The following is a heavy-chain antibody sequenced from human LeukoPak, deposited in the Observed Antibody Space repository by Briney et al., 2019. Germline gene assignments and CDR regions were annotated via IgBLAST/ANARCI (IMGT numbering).Heavy chain of an antibody. V-gene: IGHV1-69*04. D-gene: IGHD4-17*01. CDR3: AREIFDYGDYDLEIGYFDY. J-gene: IGHJ4*02. CDR2: IIPILGIA. CDR1: GGTFSSYA. Sequence: GASVKVSCKASGGTFSSYAISWVRQAPGQGLEWMGRIIPILGIANYAQKFQGRVTITADKSTSTAYMELSSLRSEDTAVNYCAREIFDYGDYDLEIGYFDYWGQGTLVTVSS.